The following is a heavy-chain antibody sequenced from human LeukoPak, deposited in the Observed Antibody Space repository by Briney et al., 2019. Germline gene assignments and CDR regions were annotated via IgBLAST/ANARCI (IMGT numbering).Heavy chain of an antibody. CDR2: ISWNSGSI. CDR3: AKGRSWEINRDFDY. Sequence: GRSLRLSCAASGFTFDDYAMHWVRQAPGKGLEWVSGISWNSGSIGYADSVKGRFTISRDNAKNSLYLQTNSLRAEDTALYYCAKGRSWEINRDFDYWGQGTLVTVSS. D-gene: IGHD1-26*01. J-gene: IGHJ4*02. V-gene: IGHV3-9*01. CDR1: GFTFDDYA.